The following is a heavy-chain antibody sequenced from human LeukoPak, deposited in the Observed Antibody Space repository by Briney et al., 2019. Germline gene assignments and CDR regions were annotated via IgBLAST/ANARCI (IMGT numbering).Heavy chain of an antibody. D-gene: IGHD7-27*01. V-gene: IGHV3-21*01. CDR3: AREAGSANWGLGFDY. CDR1: GFTFSSYS. Sequence: TGGSLRLSCAASGFTFSSYSMNWVRQAPGKGLEWVSSISSSSSYIYYADSVKGRFTISRDNAKNSLYLQMNSLRAEDTAVYYCAREAGSANWGLGFDYWGQGTLVTVSS. J-gene: IGHJ4*02. CDR2: ISSSSSYI.